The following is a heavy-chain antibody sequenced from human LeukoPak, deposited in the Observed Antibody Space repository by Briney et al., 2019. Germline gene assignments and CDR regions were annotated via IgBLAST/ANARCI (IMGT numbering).Heavy chain of an antibody. V-gene: IGHV3-48*03. J-gene: IGHJ3*02. CDR3: ARGRNSYGHALDT. D-gene: IGHD5-18*01. CDR1: GFTFSNYE. Sequence: PGGSLRLSCAASGFTFSNYEMNWVRQAPGKGLEWVSYISSSGNTIYYADSVKGRFTISRDNAKNSLYLQMNSLRAEDTAVYYCARGRNSYGHALDTWGQGTKVTVSS. CDR2: ISSSGNTI.